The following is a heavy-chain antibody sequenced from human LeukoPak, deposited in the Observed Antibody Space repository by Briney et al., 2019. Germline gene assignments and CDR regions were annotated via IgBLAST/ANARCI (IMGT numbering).Heavy chain of an antibody. V-gene: IGHV3-23*01. J-gene: IGHJ5*02. CDR2: ISGSGGSA. D-gene: IGHD5-18*01. CDR3: ARDPKRAAMAEP. Sequence: GGSLRLSCAASGFTFSSYAMSWVRQAPGKGLEWVSAISGSGGSAYYADSVKGRFTISRDNSKNTLYLQMNSLRAEDTAVYYCARDPKRAAMAEPWGQGTLVTVSS. CDR1: GFTFSSYA.